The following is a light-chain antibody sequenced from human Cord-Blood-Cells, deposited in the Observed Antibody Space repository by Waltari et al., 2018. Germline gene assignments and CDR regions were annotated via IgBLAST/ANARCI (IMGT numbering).Light chain of an antibody. CDR1: SSDVGGYNY. J-gene: IGLJ1*01. Sequence: QSALTQPPSASGSPGQSVTISCTGTSSDVGGYNYVSWYQQHPGKAPKLMIYEVSKRPSGVPDRFSGSKSGNTASLTVSGLQDEDEADYYCSSYAGSNNYVCGTGTKVTVL. CDR2: EVS. V-gene: IGLV2-8*01. CDR3: SSYAGSNNYV.